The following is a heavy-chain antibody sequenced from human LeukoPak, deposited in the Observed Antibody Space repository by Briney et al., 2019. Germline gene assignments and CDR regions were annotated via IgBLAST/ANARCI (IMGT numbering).Heavy chain of an antibody. CDR1: GYSFTDCY. D-gene: IGHD2-21*01. Sequence: ASVKVSCKTSGYSFTDCYMHWVRQAPGQGLEWMGWINPNSGGTSSAQKFQGRVTMTRDTSITTVYMEVSWLTSDDTAIYYCARADRLDGGPYLIGPWGQGTLVAVSS. J-gene: IGHJ5*02. CDR3: ARADRLDGGPYLIGP. V-gene: IGHV1-2*02. CDR2: INPNSGGT.